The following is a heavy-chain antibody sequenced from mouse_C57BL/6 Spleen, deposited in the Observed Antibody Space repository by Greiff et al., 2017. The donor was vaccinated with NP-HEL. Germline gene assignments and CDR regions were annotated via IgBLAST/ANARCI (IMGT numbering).Heavy chain of an antibody. CDR2: IYPRSGNT. V-gene: IGHV1-81*01. CDR3: ARGITTVVATHYFDY. J-gene: IGHJ2*01. D-gene: IGHD1-1*01. CDR1: GYTFTSYG. Sequence: VQLQQSGAELARPGASVKLSCKASGYTFTSYGISWVKQRTGQGLEWIGEIYPRSGNTYYNEKFKGKATLTADKSSSTAYMELRSLTSEDSAVYFCARGITTVVATHYFDYWGQGTTLTVSS.